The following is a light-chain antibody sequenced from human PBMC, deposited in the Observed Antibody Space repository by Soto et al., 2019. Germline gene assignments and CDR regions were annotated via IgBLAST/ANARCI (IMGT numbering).Light chain of an antibody. CDR1: QGVGGW. CDR2: DAS. Sequence: DIQMTQSPSTLSASVGDRVTITCRASQGVGGWLAWYQQKPGKAPKLLIYDASSLESGVPLRFSGSGSGTEFSLIISSLQADDSATYYCQQYGDLWTFAQGTKVDIK. V-gene: IGKV1-5*01. CDR3: QQYGDLWT. J-gene: IGKJ1*01.